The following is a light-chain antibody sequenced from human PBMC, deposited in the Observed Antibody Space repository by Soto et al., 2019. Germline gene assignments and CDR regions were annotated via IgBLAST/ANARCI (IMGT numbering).Light chain of an antibody. CDR3: LQDYSYPCT. J-gene: IGKJ1*01. CDR1: QDIRID. Sequence: AVEMTQSPSSLSASVGDRVTISCRASQDIRIDVGWYQQRPGKAPRHLMYGATNLQSGVSSRFSGSGYDADFTLTISSLQPEDAATYFSLQDYSYPCTFGQGTKLDTK. CDR2: GAT. V-gene: IGKV1-6*01.